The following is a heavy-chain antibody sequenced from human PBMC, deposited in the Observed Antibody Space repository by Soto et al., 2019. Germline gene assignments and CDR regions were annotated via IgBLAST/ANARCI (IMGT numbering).Heavy chain of an antibody. CDR1: GYTFTSYS. D-gene: IGHD4-17*01. J-gene: IGHJ4*02. CDR3: ARDSMTTVTTRLDY. Sequence: ASVKVSCKASGYTFTSYSISWVRQAPGQGLEWMGWISAYNGNTNYAQKLQGRVTMTTDTSTSTAYMELRSLRSDDTAVYYCARDSMTTVTTRLDYWGQGTLVTVSS. V-gene: IGHV1-18*01. CDR2: ISAYNGNT.